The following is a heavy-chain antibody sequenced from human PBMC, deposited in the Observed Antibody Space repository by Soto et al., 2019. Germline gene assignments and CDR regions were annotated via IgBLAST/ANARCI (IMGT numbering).Heavy chain of an antibody. CDR1: GFTFSTYD. V-gene: IGHV3-13*01. CDR2: IGTAGDT. CDR3: ARASRYYYDTTGYYPGYYYYGMDV. J-gene: IGHJ6*02. D-gene: IGHD3-22*01. Sequence: PGGSLRLSCAASGFTFSTYDMHWVRQAPGKGLEWVSAIGTAGDTYYPDSVKGRFTISREYAKNSLYLQMNSLRAGDTAVYYCARASRYYYDTTGYYPGYYYYGMDVWGQGTTVTV.